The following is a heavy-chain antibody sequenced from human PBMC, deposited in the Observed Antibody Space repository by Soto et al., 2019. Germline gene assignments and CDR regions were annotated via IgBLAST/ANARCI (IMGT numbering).Heavy chain of an antibody. V-gene: IGHV4-4*02. CDR1: GGSISSSNW. CDR2: IYHSGST. D-gene: IGHD4-17*01. J-gene: IGHJ4*02. Sequence: PSETLSLTCAVSGGSISSSNWWSWVRQPTGKGLEWIGEIYHSGSTNYNPSLKSRVTISGDKSKNQFSLKLSSVTAADTAVYYCARTYGGNAFNFDYWGQGTLVTVSS. CDR3: ARTYGGNAFNFDY.